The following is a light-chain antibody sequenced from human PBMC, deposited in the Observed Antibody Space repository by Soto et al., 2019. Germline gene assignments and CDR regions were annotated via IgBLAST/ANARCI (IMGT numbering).Light chain of an antibody. Sequence: EIVLTQSPDTLSLSPGERATLSCRASQSVPNSLLAWYQQKPGQAPSLVISDTSIRATGIPDRFSGSGSGTDFSLIIGRLEPEDFAVYYCQQYHNWPITFGQGTRLEIK. V-gene: IGKV3-20*01. J-gene: IGKJ5*01. CDR3: QQYHNWPIT. CDR1: QSVPNSL. CDR2: DTS.